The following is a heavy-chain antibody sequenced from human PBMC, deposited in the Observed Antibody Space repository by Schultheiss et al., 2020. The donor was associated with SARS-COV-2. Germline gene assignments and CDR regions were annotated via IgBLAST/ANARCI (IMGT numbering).Heavy chain of an antibody. CDR3: VMGSGWFLRARLLYY. J-gene: IGHJ4*02. Sequence: GGSLRLSCSASGFIFNTYAMHWVRQAPGKGLEYVSGISSNGGSTYYADSVKGRFTISRDNSKNTLYLQMSSLRAEDTAVYYCVMGSGWFLRARLLYYWGQGTLVTVSS. D-gene: IGHD6-19*01. V-gene: IGHV3-64D*06. CDR2: ISSNGGST. CDR1: GFIFNTYA.